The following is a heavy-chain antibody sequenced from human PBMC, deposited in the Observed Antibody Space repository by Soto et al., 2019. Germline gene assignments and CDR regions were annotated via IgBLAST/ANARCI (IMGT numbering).Heavy chain of an antibody. CDR1: GFTFSNYA. J-gene: IGHJ4*02. CDR3: ARDHMTSWSTIDY. D-gene: IGHD1-26*01. CDR2: ISGSGDRT. V-gene: IGHV3-23*01. Sequence: GGSLRLSCAASGFTFSNYAMSWVRQAPGKGPEWVSAISGSGDRTYYVDSVKGRFTISRDNSQNTVSLQMNSLRAEDTGVYYCARDHMTSWSTIDYWGQGTLVTVSS.